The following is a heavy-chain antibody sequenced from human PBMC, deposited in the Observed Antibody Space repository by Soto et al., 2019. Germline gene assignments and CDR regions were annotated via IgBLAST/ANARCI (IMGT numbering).Heavy chain of an antibody. CDR3: ARILGAVAGDWYFDL. J-gene: IGHJ2*01. CDR2: IFSNDEK. D-gene: IGHD6-19*01. V-gene: IGHV2-26*01. Sequence: QVTLKESGPVLVKPTETLTLTCTVSGFSLSNARMGVSWIRQPPGKALEWLAHIFSNDEKSYSTSLKSRLTISQDTSKSQVVLTMTNMTPVDTATYYCARILGAVAGDWYFDLWGRGTLVTVSS. CDR1: GFSLSNARMG.